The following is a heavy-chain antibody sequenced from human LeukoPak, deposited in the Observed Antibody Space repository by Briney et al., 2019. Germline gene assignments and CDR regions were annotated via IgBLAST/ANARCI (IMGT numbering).Heavy chain of an antibody. CDR1: GFTFSSYS. Sequence: PGGSLRLSCAASGFTFSSYSMNWVRQAPGKGLEWVSSISSSSSYIYYADSVKGRFTISRDNAKNSLYLQMNSLRAEDTAVYYCARDTGQLWFFDYWGQGTLVTVSS. D-gene: IGHD5-18*01. J-gene: IGHJ4*02. CDR3: ARDTGQLWFFDY. CDR2: ISSSSSYI. V-gene: IGHV3-21*01.